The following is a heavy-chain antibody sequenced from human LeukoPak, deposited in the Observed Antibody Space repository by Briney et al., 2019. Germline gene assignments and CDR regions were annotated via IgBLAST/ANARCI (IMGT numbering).Heavy chain of an antibody. J-gene: IGHJ5*02. CDR1: EYTFTDYY. CDR3: ATSLSLYTSSSFWFDP. CDR2: INPNSGGT. D-gene: IGHD6-6*01. V-gene: IGHV1-2*02. Sequence: ASVKVSCKTSEYTFTDYYMHWVRQPPGQGLEWMGWINPNSGGTNYAQKFQGRVTMTSDTSISTAYMELSSLRSDDTAVYYCATSLSLYTSSSFWFDPWGQGTLVTVSS.